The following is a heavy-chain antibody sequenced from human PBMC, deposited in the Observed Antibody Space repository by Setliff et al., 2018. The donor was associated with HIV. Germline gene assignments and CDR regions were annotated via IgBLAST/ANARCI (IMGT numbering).Heavy chain of an antibody. CDR3: ARVPYTGTSYFDY. D-gene: IGHD7-27*01. CDR1: GYSISSGYY. V-gene: IGHV4-38-2*02. CDR2: VYHSGTA. J-gene: IGHJ4*02. Sequence: LSLTCTVSGYSISSGYYWGWIRQPPGKGLEWIGSVYHSGTAYYNPSLVSRVTIPLHTSENQFSLRLTSVTATDTAVYYCARVPYTGTSYFDYWGQGSLVTVSS.